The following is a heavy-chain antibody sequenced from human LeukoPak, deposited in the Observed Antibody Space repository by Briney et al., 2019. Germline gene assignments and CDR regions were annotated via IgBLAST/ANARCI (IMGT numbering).Heavy chain of an antibody. CDR1: GFTCSSYS. CDR2: TSSGSTSI. CDR3: ARVSSMSTPSYNFDY. J-gene: IGHJ4*02. Sequence: GGSLRLSCAASGFTCSSYSMAWVRQAPGKGLEWVSSTSSGSTSIYYADSLKGRFTISRDNAENSLYLQMNSLRVEDTAIYYCARVSSMSTPSYNFDYWGQGTLVTVSS. D-gene: IGHD2-15*01. V-gene: IGHV3-21*01.